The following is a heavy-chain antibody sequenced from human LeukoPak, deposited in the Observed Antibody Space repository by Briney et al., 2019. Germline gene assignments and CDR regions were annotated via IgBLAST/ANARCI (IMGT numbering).Heavy chain of an antibody. Sequence: GGSLRLSCAASGFTFDDYAMHWVRQAPGKGLVWVSGISWNSGSIGYADSVKGRFTISRDNAKNSLYLQMNSLRAEDTALYYCAKDSGYYYGSGSYRAPYYGMDVWGQGTTVTVSS. V-gene: IGHV3-9*01. D-gene: IGHD3-10*01. J-gene: IGHJ6*02. CDR3: AKDSGYYYGSGSYRAPYYGMDV. CDR1: GFTFDDYA. CDR2: ISWNSGSI.